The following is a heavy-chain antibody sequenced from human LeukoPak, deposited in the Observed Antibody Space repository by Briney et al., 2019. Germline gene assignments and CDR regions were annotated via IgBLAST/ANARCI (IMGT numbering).Heavy chain of an antibody. CDR3: ARGQALYYDYIWGSYRYTGFDY. CDR2: INHSGST. Sequence: SETLSLTCAVYGGSFSGYYWSWIRQPPGEGLEWIGEINHSGSTNYNPSLKSRVTISVDTSKNQFSLKLSPVTAADTAVYYCARGQALYYDYIWGSYRYTGFDYWGQGTLVTVSS. D-gene: IGHD3-16*02. J-gene: IGHJ4*02. CDR1: GGSFSGYY. V-gene: IGHV4-34*01.